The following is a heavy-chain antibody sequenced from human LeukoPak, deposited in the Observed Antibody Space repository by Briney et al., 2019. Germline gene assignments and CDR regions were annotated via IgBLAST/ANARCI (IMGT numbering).Heavy chain of an antibody. D-gene: IGHD1-14*01. CDR3: VRRAAVRGMDF. CDR2: ISGSGDST. V-gene: IGHV3-23*01. J-gene: IGHJ6*02. Sequence: GGSLSLSCKASGFIFDTHTLTWARQAQGKGLEWVASISGSGDSTNYGDSVKGRFTISRDNFKRTVHLEMSNLRADDTAMYYCVRRAAVRGMDFWGLGTTVIVSS. CDR1: GFIFDTHT.